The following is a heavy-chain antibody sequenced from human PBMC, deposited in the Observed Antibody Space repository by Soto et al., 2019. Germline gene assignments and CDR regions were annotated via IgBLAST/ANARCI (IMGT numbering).Heavy chain of an antibody. CDR2: ISGGASTT. D-gene: IGHD3-10*01. Sequence: GGSLRLSCAGSGFTFGDYAMNWVRQAPGKGLEWVAGISGGASTTYYADSVKGRFSIARDNSNDTLNLQMSGLRADDTAVYFCARVESYGWFFDYWGQGALVTVSS. CDR3: ARVESYGWFFDY. J-gene: IGHJ4*02. CDR1: GFTFGDYA. V-gene: IGHV3-23*01.